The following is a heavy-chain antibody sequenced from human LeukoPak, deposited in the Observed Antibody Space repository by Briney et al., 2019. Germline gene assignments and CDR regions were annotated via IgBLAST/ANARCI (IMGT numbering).Heavy chain of an antibody. J-gene: IGHJ6*04. CDR2: FYHSGST. V-gene: IGHV4-38-2*02. CDR3: ARGVFGVVILTPMDV. Sequence: PSETLSLTCTVSGYSISSDSFWGWIRQPPEKGLEWIVGFYHSGSTYYNPSLKSRVTISLDTSKNQFSLKLTSVTAADTAVYYCARGVFGVVILTPMDVWGKGTTVTVSS. D-gene: IGHD3-3*01. CDR1: GYSISSDSF.